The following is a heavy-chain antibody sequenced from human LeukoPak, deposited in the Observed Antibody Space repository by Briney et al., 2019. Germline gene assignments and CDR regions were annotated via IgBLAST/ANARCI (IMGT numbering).Heavy chain of an antibody. J-gene: IGHJ4*02. CDR2: IIPIFGTA. CDR1: GGTFSNYA. V-gene: IGHV1-69*13. Sequence: SVKVSCKASGGTFSNYAISWVRQAPGQGLEWMGGIIPIFGTANHAQKFQGRVTITADESTSTAYMELSSLRSEDTAVYYCAVTYYDILTGYRNWGQGTLVTVSS. CDR3: AVTYYDILTGYRN. D-gene: IGHD3-9*01.